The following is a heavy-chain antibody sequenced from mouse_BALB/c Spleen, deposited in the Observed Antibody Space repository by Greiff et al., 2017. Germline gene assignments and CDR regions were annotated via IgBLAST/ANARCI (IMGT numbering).Heavy chain of an antibody. V-gene: IGHV1S81*02. J-gene: IGHJ3*01. CDR3: ARVVPFAY. CDR1: GYTFTSYW. CDR2: INPSNGRT. D-gene: IGHD1-1*02. Sequence: VQLQQPGAELVKPGASVKLSCKASGYTFTSYWMHWVKQRPGQGLEWIGEINPSNGRTNYNEKFKSKATLTVDKSSSTAYMQLSSLTSEDSAVYYCARVVPFAYWGQGTLVTVSA.